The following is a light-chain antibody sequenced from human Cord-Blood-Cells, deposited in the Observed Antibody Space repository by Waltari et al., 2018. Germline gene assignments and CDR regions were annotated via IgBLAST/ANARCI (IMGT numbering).Light chain of an antibody. CDR1: SSDVGCYNL. Sequence: QSALTQPASVSGSPGQSITISCTGTSSDVGCYNLVSWYQQHPGKAPQRMIYEVSKRPSRVSNLFSGSKSGNTASMTISGLQAEDEGEYYCCSYCGSSTFEVFGGGTKLTVL. CDR3: CSYCGSSTFEV. J-gene: IGLJ3*02. V-gene: IGLV2-23*02. CDR2: EVS.